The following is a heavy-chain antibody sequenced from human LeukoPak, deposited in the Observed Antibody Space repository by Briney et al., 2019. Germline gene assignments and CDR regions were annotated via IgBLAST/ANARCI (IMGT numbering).Heavy chain of an antibody. CDR2: IYYSGST. CDR1: GGSISSSSYY. CDR3: ARHNYGYGFDY. V-gene: IGHV4-39*01. J-gene: IGHJ4*02. Sequence: SETLSLTCTVCGGSISSSSYYWGWIRQPPGKGLESIGSIYYSGSTYYNPSLKSRVTISVDTSKNQFSLKLSSVTAADTGAYYCARHNYGYGFDYWGQGTLVTVSS. D-gene: IGHD5-18*01.